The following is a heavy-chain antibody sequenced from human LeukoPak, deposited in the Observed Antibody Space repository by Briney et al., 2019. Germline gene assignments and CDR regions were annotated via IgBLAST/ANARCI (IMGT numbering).Heavy chain of an antibody. CDR1: GFTFSSYG. CDR3: AKVRGSGGALDY. V-gene: IGHV3-33*06. CDR2: IWYDGSNK. J-gene: IGHJ4*02. D-gene: IGHD1-1*01. Sequence: GSLGLSCAASGFTFSSYGMHWVRQAPGKGLEWVAVIWYDGSNKYYADSVKGRFTISRDNSKNTLYLQMNSLRAEDTAVYYCAKVRGSGGALDYWGQGTLVTVSS.